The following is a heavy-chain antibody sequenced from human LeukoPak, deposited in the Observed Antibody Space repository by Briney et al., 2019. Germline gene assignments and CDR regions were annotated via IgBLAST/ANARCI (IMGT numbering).Heavy chain of an antibody. CDR1: GFTFTIYW. D-gene: IGHD3-3*01. Sequence: GGSRRLSCAASGFTFTIYWMSWVRQAPGKGLEGVANINQDGSEENYVDSVKGRFTISRDNAKKSMYLQMNSLRAEDTAVYYCARSRGYYPPYWGQGTLVTVSS. J-gene: IGHJ4*02. CDR2: INQDGSEE. CDR3: ARSRGYYPPY. V-gene: IGHV3-7*04.